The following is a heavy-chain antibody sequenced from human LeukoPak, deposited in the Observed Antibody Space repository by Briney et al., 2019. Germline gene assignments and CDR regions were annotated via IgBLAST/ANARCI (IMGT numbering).Heavy chain of an antibody. CDR2: IYHSGST. D-gene: IGHD3-16*01. V-gene: IGHV4-39*07. Sequence: SETLSLTCTVSGVSISSSNSYWGWIRQPPGKGLEWIGSIYHSGSTYYNPSLKSRVTISVDTSKNQFSLKLSSVTAADTAVYYCAREVMRVMDYWGQGTLVTVSS. J-gene: IGHJ4*02. CDR1: GVSISSSNSY. CDR3: AREVMRVMDY.